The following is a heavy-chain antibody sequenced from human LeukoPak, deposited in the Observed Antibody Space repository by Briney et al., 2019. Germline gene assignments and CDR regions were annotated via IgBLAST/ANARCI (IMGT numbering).Heavy chain of an antibody. CDR2: IYSSGST. D-gene: IGHD3-10*01. CDR3: ARSEGYGLLGI. Sequence: SETLSLTCRVSGVSISSGSNYWGWIRQPPGNTLEWIGSIYSSGSTYYNSSLKSRLIILIDTAKNHFSLNLSSVTAADTAVYYWARSEGYGLLGIWGQGTRVTVSS. V-gene: IGHV4-39*07. J-gene: IGHJ3*02. CDR1: GVSISSGSNY.